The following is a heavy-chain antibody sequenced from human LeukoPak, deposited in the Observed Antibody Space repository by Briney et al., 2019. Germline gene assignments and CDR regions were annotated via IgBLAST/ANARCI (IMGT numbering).Heavy chain of an antibody. Sequence: SETLSLTCTVSGGSISSSSYYWGWIRQPPGKGLEWIGSIYYSGSTYYNPSLKSRVTISVDTSKNQFSLKLSSVTAADTAVYYCARGRTTIRAWFGVVIIGEYFDYWGQGTLVTVSS. D-gene: IGHD3-3*01. CDR3: ARGRTTIRAWFGVVIIGEYFDY. CDR1: GGSISSSSYY. CDR2: IYYSGST. J-gene: IGHJ4*02. V-gene: IGHV4-39*07.